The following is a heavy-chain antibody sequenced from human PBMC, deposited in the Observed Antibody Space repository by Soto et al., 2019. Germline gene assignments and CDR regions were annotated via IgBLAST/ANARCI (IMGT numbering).Heavy chain of an antibody. V-gene: IGHV3-33*01. D-gene: IGHD3-9*01. CDR2: IWYDGSNK. CDR3: AREKLRYFDWLLYRSLFDY. CDR1: GFTFSSYG. J-gene: IGHJ4*02. Sequence: GGSLRLSCAASGFTFSSYGMHWVRQAPGKGLEWVAVIWYDGSNKYYADSVKGRFTISRDNSKNTLYLQMNSLRAEDTAVYYCAREKLRYFDWLLYRSLFDYWGQGTLVTVSS.